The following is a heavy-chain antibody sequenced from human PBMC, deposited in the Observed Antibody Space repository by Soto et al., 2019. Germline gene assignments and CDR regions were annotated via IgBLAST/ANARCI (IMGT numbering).Heavy chain of an antibody. CDR2: IYYSGST. Sequence: SLSLTCTVCGGCISGGCYYWSWIRQHPGKGLEWIGYIYYSGSTYYNPSLKSRVTISVDTSKNQFSLKLSSVTAADTAVYYCARVYIVVVPAAKHYYGMDVCGQGTTVTVSS. D-gene: IGHD2-2*01. V-gene: IGHV4-31*03. J-gene: IGHJ6*02. CDR3: ARVYIVVVPAAKHYYGMDV. CDR1: GGCISGGCYY.